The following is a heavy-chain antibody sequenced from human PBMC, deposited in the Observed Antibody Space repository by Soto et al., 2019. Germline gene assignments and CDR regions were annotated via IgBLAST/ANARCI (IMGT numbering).Heavy chain of an antibody. Sequence: GGSLRLSCAASGFTFSNAWMNWVRQAPGKGLEWVGRIKSKTDGGTTDCAAPVKGRFTISRDDSKNTLYLQMNSLKTEDTAVYYCTTDHKAIWLWQLVPGGFDYWGQGTLVTVSS. J-gene: IGHJ4*02. D-gene: IGHD6-13*01. CDR1: GFTFSNAW. V-gene: IGHV3-15*07. CDR2: IKSKTDGGTT. CDR3: TTDHKAIWLWQLVPGGFDY.